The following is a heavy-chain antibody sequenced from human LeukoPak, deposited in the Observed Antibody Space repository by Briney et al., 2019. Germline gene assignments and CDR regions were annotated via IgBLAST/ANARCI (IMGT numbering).Heavy chain of an antibody. CDR1: GYTFTGYY. V-gene: IGHV1-2*02. CDR2: INPNSGGT. CDR3: AIIPKITKLRYPDY. Sequence: ASVKVSCKASGYTFTGYYMHWVRQAPGQGLEWMGWINPNSGGTNYAQKFQGRVTMTRDTSISTAYMELSRLRSDDTAVYYCAIIPKITKLRYPDYWGQGTLVTVSS. J-gene: IGHJ4*02. D-gene: IGHD3-9*01.